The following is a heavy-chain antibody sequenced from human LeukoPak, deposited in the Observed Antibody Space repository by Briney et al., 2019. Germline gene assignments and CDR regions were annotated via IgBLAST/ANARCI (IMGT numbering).Heavy chain of an antibody. V-gene: IGHV3-33*01. CDR1: GFTFSSHG. Sequence: GGSLRLSCAASGFTFSSHGMHWVRQAPGKGLERVAVIWYDGSNKYYADSVKGRFTISRDNSKNTLYLQMNSLRAEDTAVYYCARDQWYSSSWYCDYWGQGTLVTVSS. D-gene: IGHD6-13*01. CDR2: IWYDGSNK. CDR3: ARDQWYSSSWYCDY. J-gene: IGHJ4*02.